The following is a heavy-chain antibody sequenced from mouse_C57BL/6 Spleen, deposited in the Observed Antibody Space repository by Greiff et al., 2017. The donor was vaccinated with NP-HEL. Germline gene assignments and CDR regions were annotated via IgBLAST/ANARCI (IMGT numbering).Heavy chain of an antibody. D-gene: IGHD1-1*01. J-gene: IGHJ4*01. V-gene: IGHV3-6*01. Sequence: EVQRVESGPGLVKPSQSLSLTCSVTGYSITSGYYWNWIRQFPGNKLEWMGYISYDGSNNYNPSLKNRISITRDTSKNQFFLKLNSVTTEDTATYYCARDPGYYYGSSPYAMDYWGQGTSVTVSS. CDR3: ARDPGYYYGSSPYAMDY. CDR2: ISYDGSN. CDR1: GYSITSGYY.